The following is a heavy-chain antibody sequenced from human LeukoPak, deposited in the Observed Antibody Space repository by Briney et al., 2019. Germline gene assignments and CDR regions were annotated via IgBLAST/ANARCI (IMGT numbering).Heavy chain of an antibody. D-gene: IGHD2-2*03. CDR1: GFILSNYG. CDR3: AKDLLDIVLIPAASLYYLDY. CDR2: IRCDSSTI. V-gene: IGHV3-48*02. Sequence: PGGSLRLSCAASGFILSNYGMNWVRQPPGKGLELIAYIRCDSSTIYYADSVKGRFTISRDNAKNSLYPQMNSLRDEDTAVYYCAKDLLDIVLIPAASLYYLDYWGQGTLVTVSS. J-gene: IGHJ4*02.